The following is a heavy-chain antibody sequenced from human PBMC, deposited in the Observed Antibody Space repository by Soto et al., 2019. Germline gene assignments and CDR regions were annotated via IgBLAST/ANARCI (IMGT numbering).Heavy chain of an antibody. CDR1: GFTVSSNY. V-gene: IGHV3-66*01. CDR2: IYSGGST. J-gene: IGHJ3*02. Sequence: PGGSLRLSCAASGFTVSSNYMSWVRQAPGKGLEWVSVIYSGGSTYYADSVKGRFTISRDNSKNTLYLQMNSLRAGDTAVYYCARDGGGCSGGSCYLDDAFDIWGQGTMVT. CDR3: ARDGGGCSGGSCYLDDAFDI. D-gene: IGHD2-15*01.